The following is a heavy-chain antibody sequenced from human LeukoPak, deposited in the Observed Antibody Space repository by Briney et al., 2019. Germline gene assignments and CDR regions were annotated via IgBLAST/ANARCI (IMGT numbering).Heavy chain of an antibody. CDR3: ARAFSSGWFDY. V-gene: IGHV3-21*04. Sequence: GGSLRLSCAASGFTFSTYGMNWVRQAPEKGLEWVSCISTGGSYIYYADSVKGRFTISRDNAKNSLYLQMNSLRAEDTAVYYCARAFSSGWFDYWGQGTLVTVSS. J-gene: IGHJ4*02. D-gene: IGHD6-19*01. CDR2: ISTGGSYI. CDR1: GFTFSTYG.